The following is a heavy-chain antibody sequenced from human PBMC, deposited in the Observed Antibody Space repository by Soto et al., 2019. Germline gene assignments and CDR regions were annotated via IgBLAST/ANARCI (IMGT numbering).Heavy chain of an antibody. Sequence: SQTLSLTCAISGDSVSSNSAAWNWIRQSPSRGLEWLGRTYYRSKWFNEYALSVKSRISINADTSKNQFSLQLNSVTLEDTAVYYCVRDGDGSGRADFQYWGQGTLVTVSS. D-gene: IGHD3-3*01. CDR2: TYYRSKWFN. CDR1: GDSVSSNSAA. CDR3: VRDGDGSGRADFQY. V-gene: IGHV6-1*01. J-gene: IGHJ4*02.